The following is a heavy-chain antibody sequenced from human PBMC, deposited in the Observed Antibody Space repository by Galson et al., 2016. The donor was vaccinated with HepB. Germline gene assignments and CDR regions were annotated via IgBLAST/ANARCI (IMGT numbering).Heavy chain of an antibody. CDR1: GYNFTNSG. Sequence: SVKVSCKASGYNFTNSGVSWVRQAPGQGLEWMGWSSAYTGNTNYAQKLQGRVSMTTDTSTSTAYMELRSLRSDDTAVYYCARDHMRLTFGGVLGGWGQGTRVTVSS. D-gene: IGHD3-16*01. CDR3: ARDHMRLTFGGVLGG. V-gene: IGHV1-18*01. CDR2: SSAYTGNT. J-gene: IGHJ4*02.